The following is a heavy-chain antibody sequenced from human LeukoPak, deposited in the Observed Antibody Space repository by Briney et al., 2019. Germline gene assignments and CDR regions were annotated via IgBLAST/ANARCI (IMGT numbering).Heavy chain of an antibody. CDR1: GGSISSGSYY. CDR3: ARDIMDV. CDR2: IYTSGST. Sequence: SETLSLTCTVSGGSISSGSYYWSWIRQPAGNGLEWIWRIYTSGSTNYNPSLKSRVTISVDTSKNQFSLKLSSVTAADTAVYYCARDIMDVWGKGTTVTVSS. V-gene: IGHV4-61*02. J-gene: IGHJ6*04.